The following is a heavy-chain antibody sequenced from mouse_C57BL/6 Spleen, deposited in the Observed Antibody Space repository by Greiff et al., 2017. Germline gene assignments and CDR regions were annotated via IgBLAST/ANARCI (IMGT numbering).Heavy chain of an antibody. CDR2: ISSGSSTI. CDR3: AGGGTVVVFDY. CDR1: GFTFSDYG. V-gene: IGHV5-17*01. J-gene: IGHJ2*01. D-gene: IGHD1-1*01. Sequence: DVKLVESGGGLVKPGGSLKLSCAASGFTFSDYGMHWVRQAPEKGLEWVAYISSGSSTIYYADTVKGRFTISRDNAKNTLFLQMTSLRSEDTAMYYCAGGGTVVVFDYWGQGTTLTVSS.